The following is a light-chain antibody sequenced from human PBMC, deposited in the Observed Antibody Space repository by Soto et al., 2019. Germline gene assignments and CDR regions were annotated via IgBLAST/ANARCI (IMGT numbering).Light chain of an antibody. CDR1: QSVLYSSNNKNY. CDR3: QQYYSTSIFT. J-gene: IGKJ3*01. CDR2: WAS. Sequence: DIVMTQSPDSLAVCLGERATINCKSSQSVLYSSNNKNYLAWYQQKPGQPPKLLIYWASTRESGVPDRFSGSGSGTDFTLTISSLQAEDVAVYYCQQYYSTSIFTFGPGTKVDIK. V-gene: IGKV4-1*01.